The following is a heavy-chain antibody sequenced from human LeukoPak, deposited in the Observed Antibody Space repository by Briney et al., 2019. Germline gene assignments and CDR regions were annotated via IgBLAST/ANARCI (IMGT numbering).Heavy chain of an antibody. J-gene: IGHJ4*02. D-gene: IGHD7-27*01. CDR3: ARPRNWGSREGFDY. Sequence: GGSRRLSCAASGFTLSSYNMNWVRQAPGKGLEWVSYISSLIRTIYYADSVKGRFTISRDNAKSALYLQMNSLRAEDTAVYYCARPRNWGSREGFDYWGQGTLVTVSS. V-gene: IGHV3-48*01. CDR2: ISSLIRTI. CDR1: GFTLSSYN.